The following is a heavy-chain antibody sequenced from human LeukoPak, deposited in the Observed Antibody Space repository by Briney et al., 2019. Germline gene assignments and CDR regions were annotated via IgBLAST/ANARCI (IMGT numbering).Heavy chain of an antibody. CDR2: ISWNSGSI. CDR1: GFTFDDYA. Sequence: GGSLRLSCAASGFTFDDYAMHLVRQAPGKGLEWVSGISWNSGSIGYADSVKGRFTISRDNAKNSLYLQMNSLRAEDTALYYCAKGGYSGSYYEVSYFDYWGQGTLVTVSS. CDR3: AKGGYSGSYYEVSYFDY. J-gene: IGHJ4*02. D-gene: IGHD1-26*01. V-gene: IGHV3-9*01.